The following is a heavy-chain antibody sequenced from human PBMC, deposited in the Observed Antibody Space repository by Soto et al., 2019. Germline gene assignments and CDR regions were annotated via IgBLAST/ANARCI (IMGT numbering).Heavy chain of an antibody. J-gene: IGHJ4*02. CDR1: GYTFTSYA. V-gene: IGHV1-3*01. Sequence: QVQLVQSGAEVKKPGASVKVSCKASGYTFTSYAMHWVRQAPGQRLEWMGWINAGNGNTKYSQKFQGRVTITRDTSASTAYMELSSLRSEDKAVYYCARAPPYCSGGSCYSVDYLGQGTLVTVSS. CDR3: ARAPPYCSGGSCYSVDY. D-gene: IGHD2-15*01. CDR2: INAGNGNT.